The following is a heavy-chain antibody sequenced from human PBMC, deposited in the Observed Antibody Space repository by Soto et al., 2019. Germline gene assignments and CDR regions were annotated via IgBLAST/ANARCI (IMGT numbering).Heavy chain of an antibody. V-gene: IGHV5-51*01. D-gene: IGHD6-19*01. CDR2: ICPGDSDS. CDR1: GYSFPSYC. CDR3: ARSRRGAYSSGWYSLSGYYNYGIDV. J-gene: IGHJ6*02. Sequence: GESLKISCQSSGYSFPSYCIAWVRQMPGKGLEWMGIICPGDSDSTYSPSFQGQVTISVDRSLRVAYLQWTSLKASDTAMYYCARSRRGAYSSGWYSLSGYYNYGIDVWGQGTTVTVSS.